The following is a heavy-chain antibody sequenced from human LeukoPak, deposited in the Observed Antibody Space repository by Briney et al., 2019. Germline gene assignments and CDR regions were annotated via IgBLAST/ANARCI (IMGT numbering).Heavy chain of an antibody. CDR1: GSPFGGYV. D-gene: IGHD3-3*01. CDR2: INHNAEMI. V-gene: IGHV3-48*02. Sequence: GGSLRLSCEASGSPFGGYVMSWVRQAPGKGLEWIAYINHNAEMIFYPDFVKGRFTISRDNAKNSLYLQMNALRYGDTAMYYCARGAKELRFLVWVNWFDPWGQGTLVTVSS. CDR3: ARGAKELRFLVWVNWFDP. J-gene: IGHJ5*02.